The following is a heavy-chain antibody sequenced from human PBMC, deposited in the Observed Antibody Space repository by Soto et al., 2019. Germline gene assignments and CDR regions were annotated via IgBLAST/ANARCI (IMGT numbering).Heavy chain of an antibody. CDR1: GYTLTELS. D-gene: IGHD3-10*01. CDR2: FDPEDGET. Sequence: GASVKVSCKVSGYTLTELSMHWVRQAPGKGLEWMGGFDPEDGETIYAQKFQGRVTMTEDTSTDTAYMELSSLRSEDTAVYYCATAVRGVISFYSGMDVWGQGTTVTISS. J-gene: IGHJ6*02. CDR3: ATAVRGVISFYSGMDV. V-gene: IGHV1-24*01.